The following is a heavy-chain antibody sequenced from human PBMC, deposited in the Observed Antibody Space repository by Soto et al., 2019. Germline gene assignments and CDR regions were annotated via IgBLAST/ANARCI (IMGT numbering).Heavy chain of an antibody. V-gene: IGHV5-10-1*01. Sequence: GESLKISCKGSGYSFTSYWISWVRQMPGKGLEWMGRIDPSDSYTNYSPSFQGHVTISADKSISTAYLQWSSLKASDTAMYYCARLPYYYDSSGAAFDIWGQGTMVTISS. CDR1: GYSFTSYW. J-gene: IGHJ3*02. D-gene: IGHD3-22*01. CDR3: ARLPYYYDSSGAAFDI. CDR2: IDPSDSYT.